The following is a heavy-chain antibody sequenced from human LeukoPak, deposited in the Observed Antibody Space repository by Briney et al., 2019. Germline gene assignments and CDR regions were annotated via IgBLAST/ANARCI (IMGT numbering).Heavy chain of an antibody. CDR3: ARDFRRHDSSGYYV. J-gene: IGHJ4*02. Sequence: PGGSLRLSCAASGFTFSSYSMNWVRQAPGKGLEWVSSISSSSSYIYYANSLKGRFTISRDNAKNSLYLQMNSLRAEDTAVYYCARDFRRHDSSGYYVWGQGPLVTVSS. CDR1: GFTFSSYS. D-gene: IGHD3-22*01. CDR2: ISSSSSYI. V-gene: IGHV3-21*01.